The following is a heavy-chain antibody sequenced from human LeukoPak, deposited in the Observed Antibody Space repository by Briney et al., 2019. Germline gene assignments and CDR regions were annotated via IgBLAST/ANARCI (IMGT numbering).Heavy chain of an antibody. CDR2: ISHSGTT. D-gene: IGHD2/OR15-2a*01. CDR3: TRENRSFCPFAY. V-gene: IGHV4-4*02. CDR1: GGSIDITNY. J-gene: IGHJ4*02. Sequence: PSETLSLTCGVSGGSIDITNYWSWVRQAPGKGLEWIGEISHSGTTNYNPSLRSRVTMFLDRANNQFSLSLTSVTAADSAVYYCTRENRSFCPFAYWGQGVLVTVSS.